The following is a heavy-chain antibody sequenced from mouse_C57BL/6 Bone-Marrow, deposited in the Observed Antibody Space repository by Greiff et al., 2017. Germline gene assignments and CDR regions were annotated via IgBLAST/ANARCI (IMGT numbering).Heavy chain of an antibody. CDR2: INPYNGGP. J-gene: IGHJ3*01. CDR1: GYTFTDYY. Sequence: VQLQQSGPVLVKPGASVKMSCKASGYTFTDYYMNWVKQSHGKSLEWIGVINPYNGGPSYNQKFKGKATLTVDKSSITAYMELSSLTSEDSAVYYCARDYYYGSSYVAWFAYWGHGSLVT. D-gene: IGHD1-1*01. CDR3: ARDYYYGSSYVAWFAY. V-gene: IGHV1-19*01.